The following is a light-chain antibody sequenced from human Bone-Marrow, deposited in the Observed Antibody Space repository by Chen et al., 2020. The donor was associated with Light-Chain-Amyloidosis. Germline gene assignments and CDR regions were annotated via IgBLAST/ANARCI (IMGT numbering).Light chain of an antibody. CDR1: NIGSTS. V-gene: IGLV3-21*02. J-gene: IGLJ3*02. CDR2: DDS. Sequence: SYVLTQPSSVSVAPGQTATIACGGNNIGSTSVHWYQQTPGQAPLLFVYDDSDRPSGIPDRLAGSSSGNRATLHIRRVEAGQEADYYCQVWDRSSDRPVFGGGTKLTVL. CDR3: QVWDRSSDRPV.